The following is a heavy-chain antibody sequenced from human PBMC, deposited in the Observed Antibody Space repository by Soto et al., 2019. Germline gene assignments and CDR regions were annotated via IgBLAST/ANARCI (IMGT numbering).Heavy chain of an antibody. V-gene: IGHV4-39*01. CDR2: IYYSGST. CDR3: ARHRAYYGQHLQIAY. D-gene: IGHD3-10*01. CDR1: GGSISSSSYY. J-gene: IGHJ4*02. Sequence: PSETLSLTCTVSGGSISSSSYYWGWIRQPPGKGLEWIGSIYYSGSTYYNPSLKSRVTISVDTSKNQFSLKLSSVTAADTAVYYCARHRAYYGQHLQIAYWGQGTLVTVSS.